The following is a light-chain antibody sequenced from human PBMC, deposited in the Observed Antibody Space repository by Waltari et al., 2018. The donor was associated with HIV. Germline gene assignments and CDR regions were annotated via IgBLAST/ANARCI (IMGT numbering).Light chain of an antibody. CDR3: QSYDSSLSVWV. CDR1: SSTIGAGYA. CDR2: GNS. Sequence: QSVLTQPPSVSGAPGQRVTISCTGSSSTIGAGYAVHWYQQIPGTAPKLLIYGNSHRPSGVPDRFSGSKSGTSASLAITGLQAEDEADYYCQSYDSSLSVWVFGGGTKLTVL. J-gene: IGLJ3*02. V-gene: IGLV1-40*01.